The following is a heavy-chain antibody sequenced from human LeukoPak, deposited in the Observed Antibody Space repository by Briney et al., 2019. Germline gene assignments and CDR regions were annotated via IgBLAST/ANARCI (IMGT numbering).Heavy chain of an antibody. D-gene: IGHD1-20*01. CDR3: AKVAYNWNDLAGFAFDI. J-gene: IGHJ3*02. CDR2: LSGTGGST. V-gene: IGHV3-23*01. CDR1: GFTFSSYG. Sequence: GGSLRLSCAASGFTFSSYGMSWVRQAPGKGLEWFSALSGTGGSTYYADSVKGRFTISRDNSKNTLYLQMNSLRAEDTAVYYCAKVAYNWNDLAGFAFDIWGQGTMVTVSS.